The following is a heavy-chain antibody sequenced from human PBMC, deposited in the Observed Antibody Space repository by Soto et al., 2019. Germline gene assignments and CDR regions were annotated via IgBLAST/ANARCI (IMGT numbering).Heavy chain of an antibody. V-gene: IGHV1-69*09. CDR2: IFPLTDIP. CDR1: GGTLRNYP. Sequence: QVQLVQSGTEVKKPGSSVKVYCKASGGTLRNYPINWVRQTPGQGLEWMGSIFPLTDIPDYAQNFQARLTISADKSTSTAYMELSSLTSDDTAMYFCARGPLVVLNYFESWGQGTLVTVSS. CDR3: ARGPLVVLNYFES. J-gene: IGHJ4*02.